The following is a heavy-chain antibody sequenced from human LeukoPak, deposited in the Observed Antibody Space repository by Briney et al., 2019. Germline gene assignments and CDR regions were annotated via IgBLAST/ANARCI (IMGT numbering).Heavy chain of an antibody. D-gene: IGHD3-16*02. CDR2: IYYSGGT. V-gene: IGHV4-31*03. J-gene: IGHJ3*01. Sequence: SETLSLTCTVSGGSISSGGYYWSWIRQHPGKGLEWIGYIYYSGGTYYNPSLKSRVTISVDTSKNQFSLKLSSVTAADTAVYYCARLSRIPWGSYRYFAFDVWGQRTMVTVSS. CDR1: GGSISSGGYY. CDR3: ARLSRIPWGSYRYFAFDV.